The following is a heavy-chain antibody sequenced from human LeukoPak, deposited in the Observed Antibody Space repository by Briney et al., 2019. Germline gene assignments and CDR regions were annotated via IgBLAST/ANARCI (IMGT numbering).Heavy chain of an antibody. D-gene: IGHD4-17*01. Sequence: PGGSLRLSCAASGFTVSSNYMSWVRQAPGKGLEWVSYISSSGSTIYYADSVKGRFTISRDNAKNSLYLQMNSLRAEDTAVYYCARGDTDYGDYYFDYWGQGTLVTVSS. CDR2: ISSSGSTI. CDR1: GFTVSSNY. J-gene: IGHJ4*02. CDR3: ARGDTDYGDYYFDY. V-gene: IGHV3-11*01.